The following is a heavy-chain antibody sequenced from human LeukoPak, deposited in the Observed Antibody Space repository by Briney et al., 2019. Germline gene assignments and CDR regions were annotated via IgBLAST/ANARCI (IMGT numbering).Heavy chain of an antibody. CDR2: MYHSGST. V-gene: IGHV4-38-2*02. Sequence: AETLSLTCTVSGYSISSGYYWGWIRQPPGKGLEWIGSMYHSGSTYYNPSLKRRVTISIDTSKNQFSLKLSSVTAADTAVYYCARVKYCSSSSCLGGFDPWGQGALVTVSS. CDR1: GYSISSGYY. J-gene: IGHJ5*02. D-gene: IGHD2-2*01. CDR3: ARVKYCSSSSCLGGFDP.